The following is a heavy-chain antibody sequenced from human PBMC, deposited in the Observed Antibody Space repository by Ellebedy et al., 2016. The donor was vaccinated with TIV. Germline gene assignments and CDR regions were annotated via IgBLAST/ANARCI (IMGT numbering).Heavy chain of an antibody. V-gene: IGHV3-30*18. CDR2: ISFDGSEK. D-gene: IGHD1-26*01. J-gene: IGHJ4*02. CDR1: GFTFSAFT. Sequence: GESLKISXAASGFTFSAFTMHWVRQAPGKGLGWVALISFDGSEKYYVESVKGRFTISRDRSKNTLYLQLNSLTADDTAVYYCAKSKTTYIVGADLFESWGQGTLVTVSS. CDR3: AKSKTTYIVGADLFES.